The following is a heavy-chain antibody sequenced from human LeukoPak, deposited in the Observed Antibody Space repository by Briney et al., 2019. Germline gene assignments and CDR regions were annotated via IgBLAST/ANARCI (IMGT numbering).Heavy chain of an antibody. CDR1: GGSFSGYY. J-gene: IGHJ6*03. CDR2: INHSGST. V-gene: IGHV4-34*01. D-gene: IGHD2-2*02. Sequence: SGTLSLTCAVYGGSFSGYYWSWIRQSPGRGLEWIGEINHSGSTNNNPSLKSRVTMSVDTSKNQFSLKLSSVTAADTAVYYCARSVVVPAAIRYYYYYYMDVWGKGTTVTVSS. CDR3: ARSVVVPAAIRYYYYYYMDV.